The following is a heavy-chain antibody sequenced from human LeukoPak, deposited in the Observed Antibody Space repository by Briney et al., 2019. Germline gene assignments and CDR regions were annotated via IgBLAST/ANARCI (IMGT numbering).Heavy chain of an antibody. D-gene: IGHD2-2*01. Sequence: GGSLRLSCAASGFTFSSYWMSWVRQAPGKGLEWVANIKQDGSEKYYVDSVKGRFTISRDNAKNSLYLQMNSLRAEDTAVYYCARELGYCSSTSCSTDHWGQGTLVTVSS. CDR1: GFTFSSYW. V-gene: IGHV3-7*01. CDR2: IKQDGSEK. CDR3: ARELGYCSSTSCSTDH. J-gene: IGHJ4*02.